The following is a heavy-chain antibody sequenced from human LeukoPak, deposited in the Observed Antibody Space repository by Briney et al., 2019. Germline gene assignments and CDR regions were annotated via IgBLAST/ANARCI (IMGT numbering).Heavy chain of an antibody. J-gene: IGHJ4*02. CDR2: ISGSGGST. CDR1: GFTYRSYA. Sequence: PGGSLRLSCAASGFTYRSYAMSWVRQAPGKGLEWVSAISGSGGSTYYADSVKGRFTISRDNSKNTLYLQTNSLRAEDTAVYYCANYGSGKDYFDYWGQGTLVTVSS. CDR3: ANYGSGKDYFDY. V-gene: IGHV3-23*01. D-gene: IGHD3-10*01.